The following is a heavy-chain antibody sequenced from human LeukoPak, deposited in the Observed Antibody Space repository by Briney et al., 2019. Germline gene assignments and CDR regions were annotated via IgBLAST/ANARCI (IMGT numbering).Heavy chain of an antibody. J-gene: IGHJ5*02. D-gene: IGHD4-11*01. CDR2: IIPIFGTA. V-gene: IGHV1-69*13. Sequence: SVKVSCKASGGTFSSYAISWVRQAPGQGIEWMGRIIPIFGTANYAQKFQGRVTITADESTSTAYMELSSLRSEDTAVYYCARDKTRTNWFDPWGQGTLVTVSS. CDR3: ARDKTRTNWFDP. CDR1: GGTFSSYA.